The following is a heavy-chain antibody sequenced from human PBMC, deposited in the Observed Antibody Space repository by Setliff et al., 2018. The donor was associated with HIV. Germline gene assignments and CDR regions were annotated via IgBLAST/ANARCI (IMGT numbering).Heavy chain of an antibody. J-gene: IGHJ3*02. CDR1: GYTFTSDY. CDR3: ARDKFGTASRAFDI. Sequence: GASVKVSCKASGYTFTSDYIHWVRQAPGQGLEWMGGIIPIFGTANYAQKFQGRVTITADESTSTAYMELSSLRSEDTAVYYCARDKFGTASRAFDIWGQGTMVTVSS. V-gene: IGHV1-69*13. CDR2: IIPIFGTA. D-gene: IGHD1-1*01.